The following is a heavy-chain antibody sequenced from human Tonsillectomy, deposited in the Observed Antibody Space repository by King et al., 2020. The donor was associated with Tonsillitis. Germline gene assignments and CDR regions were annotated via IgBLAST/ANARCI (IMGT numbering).Heavy chain of an antibody. CDR2: IYYSGST. CDR3: ARYHSSGWYYFDY. D-gene: IGHD6-19*01. CDR1: GASISSSSYY. Sequence: QLQESGPGLVKPSETLSLTCTVSGASISSSSYYWGWIRQPPGKGLEWIGSIYYSGSTYHNPSLKSRVTISVDTSKKQFSPKLSSVTAADTAIYYCARYHSSGWYYFDYWGQGTLVTVSS. J-gene: IGHJ4*02. V-gene: IGHV4-39*01.